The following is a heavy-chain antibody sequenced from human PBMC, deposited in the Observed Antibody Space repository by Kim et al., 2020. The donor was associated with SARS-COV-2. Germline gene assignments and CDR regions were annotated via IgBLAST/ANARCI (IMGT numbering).Heavy chain of an antibody. CDR1: GGSISSGGYY. D-gene: IGHD3-10*01. J-gene: IGHJ5*02. Sequence: SETLSLTCTVSGGSISSGGYYWSWIRQHPGKGLEWIGYIYYSGSTYYNPSLKSRVTISVDTSKNQFSLKLSSVTAADTAVYYCARVNVWFGVPDAGWFDPWGQGTLVTVSS. V-gene: IGHV4-31*03. CDR2: IYYSGST. CDR3: ARVNVWFGVPDAGWFDP.